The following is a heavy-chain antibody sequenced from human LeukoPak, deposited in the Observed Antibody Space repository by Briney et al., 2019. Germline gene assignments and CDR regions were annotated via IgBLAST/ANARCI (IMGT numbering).Heavy chain of an antibody. D-gene: IGHD6-13*01. V-gene: IGHV3-21*01. Sequence: PGGSLRLSCAASGFIFNSYSMNWVRQAPGKGLEWVSSITSSSNYIYYADSVKGRFTISRDNAKNSLYLQVNSLRAEDTAVYYCARGITAASGVFDYWGQGTLVTVSS. CDR3: ARGITAASGVFDY. CDR1: GFIFNSYS. CDR2: ITSSSNYI. J-gene: IGHJ4*02.